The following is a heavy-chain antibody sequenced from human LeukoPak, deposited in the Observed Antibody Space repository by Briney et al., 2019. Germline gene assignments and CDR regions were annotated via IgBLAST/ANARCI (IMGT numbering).Heavy chain of an antibody. J-gene: IGHJ4*02. V-gene: IGHV3-48*03. CDR3: ASYSRGSSWFFDY. CDR2: ISSSGRTF. D-gene: IGHD6-13*01. Sequence: PGGSLRLSCAASGFTFSSYEMNWVGQAPGKGLEWVSYISSSGRTFYYADSVKGRFTISRDNGKNSLYLQMNSLRVEDTAVYYCASYSRGSSWFFDYWGQGALVTVSS. CDR1: GFTFSSYE.